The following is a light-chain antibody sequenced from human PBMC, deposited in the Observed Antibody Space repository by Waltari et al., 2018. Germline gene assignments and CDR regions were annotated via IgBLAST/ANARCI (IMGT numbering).Light chain of an antibody. Sequence: EIVLTQSPATLSLSPGERATLSCRASASVSSYLAWYQQKPGQAPRLLIYDASNRATGIPARFSGSGSGTDFTLTISSLEPEDFAVYYCQQRSNWPLGTFGQGTKVEIK. CDR2: DAS. J-gene: IGKJ1*01. CDR3: QQRSNWPLGT. CDR1: ASVSSY. V-gene: IGKV3-11*01.